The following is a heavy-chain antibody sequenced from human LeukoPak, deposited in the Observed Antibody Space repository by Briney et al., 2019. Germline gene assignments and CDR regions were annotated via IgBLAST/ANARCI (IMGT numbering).Heavy chain of an antibody. CDR3: ARAEWVRGRGYDYYYLKV. CDR1: GSTLTGYY. CDR2: INPNTCDT. Sequence: ASVKVSCKASGSTLTGYYMNWVRQAPAQGLEWMGWINPNTCDTEYAQKFQGRVTLNSDITLSTVHMELSRLRADDTAVCYCARAEWVRGRGYDYYYLKVWGKGTTVTVSS. V-gene: IGHV1-2*02. D-gene: IGHD3-10*01. J-gene: IGHJ6*03.